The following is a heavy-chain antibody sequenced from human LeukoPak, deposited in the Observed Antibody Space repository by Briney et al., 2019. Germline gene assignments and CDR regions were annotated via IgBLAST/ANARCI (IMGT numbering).Heavy chain of an antibody. D-gene: IGHD5-18*01. V-gene: IGHV4-59*12. CDR3: ARGLRAYSYGTNWFDP. CDR2: IYHSGST. Sequence: SETLSLTCTVSGGSINSYYWSWIRQPPGKGLEWIGYIYHSGSTYYNPSLKSRVTISVDRSKNQFSLKLSSVTAADTAVYYCARGLRAYSYGTNWFDPWGQGTLVTVSS. CDR1: GGSINSYY. J-gene: IGHJ5*02.